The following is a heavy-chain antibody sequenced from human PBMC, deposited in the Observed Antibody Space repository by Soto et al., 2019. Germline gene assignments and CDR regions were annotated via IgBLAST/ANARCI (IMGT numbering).Heavy chain of an antibody. CDR1: GGSFSGYY. D-gene: IGHD3-3*01. CDR3: ARAFRGYDFWSGIRGHYFDY. J-gene: IGHJ4*02. Sequence: QVQLQQWGAGLLKPSETLSLTCAVYGGSFSGYYWSWIRQPPRKGLEWIGEINHSGSTNYNPSLKSRVTISVDTSKNQFSLKLSSVTAADTAVYYCARAFRGYDFWSGIRGHYFDYWGQGTLVTVSS. CDR2: INHSGST. V-gene: IGHV4-34*01.